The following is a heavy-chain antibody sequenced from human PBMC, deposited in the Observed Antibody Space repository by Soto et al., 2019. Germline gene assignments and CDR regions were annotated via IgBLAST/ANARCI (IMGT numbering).Heavy chain of an antibody. J-gene: IGHJ4*02. D-gene: IGHD3-9*01. CDR2: INPNSGGT. CDR1: GYTFTDYY. CDR3: ARDTSPYDILTGYPLYYFDY. Sequence: ASVKVSCKASGYTFTDYYMHWVRQAPGQGLEWMGWINPNSGGTNYAQKFQGWVTMTRDTSISTAYMELSRLRSDDTAVYYCARDTSPYDILTGYPLYYFDYWGQGTLVTVSS. V-gene: IGHV1-2*04.